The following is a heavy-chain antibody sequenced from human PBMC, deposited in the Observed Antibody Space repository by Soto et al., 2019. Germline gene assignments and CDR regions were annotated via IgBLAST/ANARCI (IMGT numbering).Heavy chain of an antibody. J-gene: IGHJ4*02. CDR3: SRGSRYSSSHYFDY. D-gene: IGHD6-6*01. CDR2: FDPEDGET. Sequence: ASVKVSCKVSGYTLTELSMHWVRQAPGKGLEWMGGFDPEDGETIYAQKFQGGVTMTEDTSTDTAYMELSSLRSEDTAVYYCSRGSRYSSSHYFDYWGQGTLVTVSS. CDR1: GYTLTELS. V-gene: IGHV1-24*01.